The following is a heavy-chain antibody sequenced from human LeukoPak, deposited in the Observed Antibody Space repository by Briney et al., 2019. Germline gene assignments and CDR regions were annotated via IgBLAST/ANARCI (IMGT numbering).Heavy chain of an antibody. J-gene: IGHJ3*02. Sequence: GGSLRLSCAASGFTVSSNYMSWVRQAPGKGLEWVSVIYSGGSTYYAGSVKGRFTISRDNSKNTLYLQMNSLRAEDTAVYYCASNLLRRDAFDIWGQGTMVTVSS. D-gene: IGHD3-22*01. CDR3: ASNLLRRDAFDI. CDR1: GFTVSSNY. V-gene: IGHV3-66*01. CDR2: IYSGGST.